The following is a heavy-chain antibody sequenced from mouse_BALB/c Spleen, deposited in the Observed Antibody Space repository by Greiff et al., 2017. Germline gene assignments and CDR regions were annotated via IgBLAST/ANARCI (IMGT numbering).Heavy chain of an antibody. CDR2: INSNGGST. J-gene: IGHJ2*01. Sequence: EVQLVESGGGLVKLGGSLKLSCAASGFTFSSYYMSWVRQTPEKRLELVAAINSNGGSTYYPDTVKGRFTISRDNAKNTLYLQMSSLKSEDTALYYCARQYDGYYDYWGQGTTLTVSS. CDR3: ARQYDGYYDY. CDR1: GFTFSSYY. D-gene: IGHD2-3*01. V-gene: IGHV5-6-2*01.